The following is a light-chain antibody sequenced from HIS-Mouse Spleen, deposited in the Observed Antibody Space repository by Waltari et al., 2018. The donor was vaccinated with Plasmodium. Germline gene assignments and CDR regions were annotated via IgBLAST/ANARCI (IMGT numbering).Light chain of an antibody. V-gene: IGLV3-10*01. J-gene: IGLJ3*02. CDR1: ALPKKY. CDR2: EDS. Sequence: SYELTQPPSVSVSPGQTARINCSGNALPKKYAYWYQQKSGQAPVLVIYEDSKRPSGLPGRFSGSSSWTMATLTISGAQVEDEADYYCYSTDSSGNHRVFGGGTKLTVL. CDR3: YSTDSSGNHRV.